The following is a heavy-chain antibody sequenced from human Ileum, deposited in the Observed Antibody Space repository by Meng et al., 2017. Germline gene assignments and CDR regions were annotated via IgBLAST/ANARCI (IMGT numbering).Heavy chain of an antibody. CDR3: ARHGGYSQDF. V-gene: IGHV4-4*02. CDR2: ISHSGSA. CDR1: SGSISSNTY. Sequence: VQLPESGPGMLRPSGTLSLTCAVSSGSISSNTYWSWVRQPPGKGLEWIGQISHSGSAYYNPSLKSRVTMSVDKSKSQFSLMLTSVTAADTAIYYCARHGGYSQDFWGQGTLVTVSS. D-gene: IGHD4-23*01. J-gene: IGHJ4*02.